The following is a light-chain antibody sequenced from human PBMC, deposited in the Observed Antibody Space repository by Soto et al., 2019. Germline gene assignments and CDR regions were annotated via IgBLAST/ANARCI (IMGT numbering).Light chain of an antibody. CDR2: EVS. CDR3: SSYTSRPTLFM. J-gene: IGLJ1*01. Sequence: QSALTQPASVSGSPGQSITISCTGTSSDVGGYNYVSWYQQHPGKAPKLVIFEVSIRPSGVSIRFSGSKSGNTASLTISGLQTEDEADYYCSSYTSRPTLFMFGSGTKLTVL. V-gene: IGLV2-14*01. CDR1: SSDVGGYNY.